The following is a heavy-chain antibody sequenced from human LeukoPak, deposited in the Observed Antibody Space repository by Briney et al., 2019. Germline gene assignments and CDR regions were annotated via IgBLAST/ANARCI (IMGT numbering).Heavy chain of an antibody. CDR2: IYYSGST. V-gene: IGHV4-59*07. D-gene: IGHD6-19*01. CDR1: GGSISNSY. J-gene: IGHJ4*02. CDR3: ARVPRSLSITGWSDY. Sequence: SDTLSLTCSVSGGSISNSYWTWIRQPPGKGLESIGYIYYSGSTKYNPSLKSRVTISIDTSKNQFSLRLSSVTAADTAVYYCARVPRSLSITGWSDYWGQGTLVTVSS.